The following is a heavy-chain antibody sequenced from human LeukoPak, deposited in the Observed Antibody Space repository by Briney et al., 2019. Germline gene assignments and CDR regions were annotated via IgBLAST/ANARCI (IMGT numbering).Heavy chain of an antibody. CDR2: INTSGGST. CDR1: GFTFSSYA. J-gene: IGHJ4*01. D-gene: IGHD3-22*01. Sequence: GGSLRLSCAASGFTFSSYAINWVRQAPGKGLEWVSSINTSGGSTYYTDSVKGRFTISRDNSKNTLYLQMNSLRAEDTAVYYCANERGWLAIFDYWGQGTLVTVSS. CDR3: ANERGWLAIFDY. V-gene: IGHV3-23*01.